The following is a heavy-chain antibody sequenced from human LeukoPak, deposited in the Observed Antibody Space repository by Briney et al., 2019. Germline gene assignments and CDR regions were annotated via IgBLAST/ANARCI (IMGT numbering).Heavy chain of an antibody. CDR3: ARHVGERTHFDY. J-gene: IGHJ4*02. Sequence: PSETLSLTCTVSGGSISSYYWGWIRQPPGKGLEWIGSIYYSGSTYYNPSLKSRVTISVDTSKNQFSLKLSSVTAADTAVYYCARHVGERTHFDYWGQGTLVTVSS. CDR2: IYYSGST. CDR1: GGSISSYY. V-gene: IGHV4-39*01. D-gene: IGHD3-10*01.